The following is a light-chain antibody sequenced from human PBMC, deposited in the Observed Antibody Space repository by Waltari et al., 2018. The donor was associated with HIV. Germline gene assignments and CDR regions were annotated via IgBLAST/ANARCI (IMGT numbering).Light chain of an antibody. Sequence: NFMLTQPHSVSESQGKTLTISCTRSSGDIARNYVQWYQQRPASSPTTVLYGDYERPSGVPDRFSGSIDSSSNSASLTISGLKTDDEADYYCQSYDNGKWVLGGGTKLTVL. J-gene: IGLJ3*02. CDR2: GDY. CDR3: QSYDNGKWV. CDR1: SGDIARNY. V-gene: IGLV6-57*01.